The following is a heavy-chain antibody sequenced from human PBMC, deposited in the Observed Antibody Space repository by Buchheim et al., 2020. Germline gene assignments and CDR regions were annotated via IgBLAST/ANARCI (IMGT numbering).Heavy chain of an antibody. J-gene: IGHJ4*02. CDR2: ITFGGTVK. D-gene: IGHD6-19*01. CDR3: AKDRGSSGWSFDF. Sequence: EVQLLESGGGLVQPGGSLRLSCAASGFTFDDYTMSWVRQAPGKGLEWVSSITFGGTVKYYADSVKGRFTVSRDNSTNKLYLQMNSLTVGDTALYYCAKDRGSSGWSFDFWGRGAL. CDR1: GFTFDDYT. V-gene: IGHV3-23*01.